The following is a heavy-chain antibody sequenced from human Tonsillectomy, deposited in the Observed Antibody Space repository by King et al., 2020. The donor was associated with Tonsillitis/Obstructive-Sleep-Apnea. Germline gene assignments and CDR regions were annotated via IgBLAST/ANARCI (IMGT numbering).Heavy chain of an antibody. CDR3: ARGNYYDSSGYYHFDY. J-gene: IGHJ4*02. CDR2: IIPIVDMA. V-gene: IGHV1-69*17. CDR1: GGTFSSYP. Sequence: HAQLVQSGAEVKKPGSSVKVSCKASGGTFSSYPISWVRQAPGQGLEWMGGIIPIVDMATYAQKFQGRVTITADKTTSTGYMELSSLRSEDTAVYYCARGNYYDSSGYYHFDYWGQGTLVTVSS. D-gene: IGHD3-22*01.